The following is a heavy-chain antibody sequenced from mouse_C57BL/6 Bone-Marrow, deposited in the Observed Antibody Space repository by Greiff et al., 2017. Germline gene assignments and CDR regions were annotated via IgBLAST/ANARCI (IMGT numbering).Heavy chain of an antibody. CDR2: ISSGSSTI. CDR3: ARRTVVALDYAMDY. D-gene: IGHD1-1*01. J-gene: IGHJ4*01. Sequence: EVKVVESGGGLVKPGGSLKLSCAASGFTFSDYGMHWVRQAPEKGLEWVAYISSGSSTIYYADTVKGRFTISRDNAKNTLFLQMTSLRSEDTAMYYCARRTVVALDYAMDYWGQGTSVTVSS. CDR1: GFTFSDYG. V-gene: IGHV5-17*01.